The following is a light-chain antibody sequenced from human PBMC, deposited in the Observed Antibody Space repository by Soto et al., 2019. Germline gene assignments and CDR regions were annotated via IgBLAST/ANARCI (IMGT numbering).Light chain of an antibody. CDR1: SSNLGSAY. V-gene: IGLV1-47*01. Sequence: QSVLTQPPSASGTPGQTVTISCSGSSSNLGSAYIYWYQHLPGTAAQLLLYRNNQPPSAVPGRFSASKSGTSASLAISGLRSEEDADYYCAAWDDSFVVFGGGTKLTVL. CDR2: RNN. CDR3: AAWDDSFVV. J-gene: IGLJ3*02.